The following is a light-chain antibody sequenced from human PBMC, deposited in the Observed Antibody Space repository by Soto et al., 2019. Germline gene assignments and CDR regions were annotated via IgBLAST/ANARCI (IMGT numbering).Light chain of an antibody. CDR3: LQYHNWPLT. Sequence: EIVMTQSPATLSVSPGERATLSCRASQSVSSSLAWYQQKPGQAPRLLIYGASTGATGIPARFSGSGSGTDFRLTISSLQSEDFAVYYCLQYHNWPLTFGGGTKVEIK. CDR2: GAS. V-gene: IGKV3-15*01. CDR1: QSVSSS. J-gene: IGKJ4*01.